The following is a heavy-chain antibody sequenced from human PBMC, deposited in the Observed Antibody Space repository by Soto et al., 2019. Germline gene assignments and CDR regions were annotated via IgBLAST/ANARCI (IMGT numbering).Heavy chain of an antibody. Sequence: GASVKVSCKASGGTFSSYAISWVRQAPGQGLEWMGGIIPIFGTANYAQKFQGRVTITADESTSTAYVELSSLRSEDTAVYYCATREGYCSGGSCYHNYYFDYWGQGTLVTVSS. CDR1: GGTFSSYA. CDR2: IIPIFGTA. D-gene: IGHD2-15*01. J-gene: IGHJ4*02. V-gene: IGHV1-69*13. CDR3: ATREGYCSGGSCYHNYYFDY.